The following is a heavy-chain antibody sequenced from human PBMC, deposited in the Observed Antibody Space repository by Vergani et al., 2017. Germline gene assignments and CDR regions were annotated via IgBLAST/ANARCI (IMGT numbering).Heavy chain of an antibody. Sequence: EVQLLESGGDLVQPRGSLRLSCAASGFTFIMHAMSWVRQPPGKGLEWVSTLSASDRRTHYADSVKGRFTISRDISKNTLFLHMNSLRPEDTAVYYCAKVGRSEVAGTFGAFDIWGQGKMVTVSS. D-gene: IGHD6-19*01. CDR2: LSASDRRT. V-gene: IGHV3-23*01. CDR3: AKVGRSEVAGTFGAFDI. J-gene: IGHJ3*02. CDR1: GFTFIMHA.